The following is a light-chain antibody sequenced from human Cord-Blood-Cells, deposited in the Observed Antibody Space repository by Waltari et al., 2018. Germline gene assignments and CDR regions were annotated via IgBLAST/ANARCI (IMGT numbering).Light chain of an antibody. V-gene: IGLV2-11*01. CDR1: SSDVGGYNY. Sequence: QSALTQPRSVSGSSGQSVTISCTGTSSDVGGYNYVYWYQQHPGKAPKLMIYDGSKRPSWVPDRFSGSKSGNTASLTISGLQAEDEADYYCCSYAGSYTYVFGTGTKVTVL. CDR3: CSYAGSYTYV. J-gene: IGLJ1*01. CDR2: DGS.